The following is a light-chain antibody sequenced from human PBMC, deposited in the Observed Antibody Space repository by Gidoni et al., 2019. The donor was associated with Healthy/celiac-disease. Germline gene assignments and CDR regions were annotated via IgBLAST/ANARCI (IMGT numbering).Light chain of an antibody. CDR3: AAWDDSLNGVV. V-gene: IGLV1-44*01. CDR1: SSNLGSNT. CDR2: SNN. Sequence: QPVLTQPPHASGTTGQGVTISCSGSSSNLGSNTVNWYQQLPGTAPKLLIYSNNQRPSGVPDRFSGSKSGTSASLAISGLQSEDEADYYCAAWDDSLNGVVFGGGTKLTVL. J-gene: IGLJ2*01.